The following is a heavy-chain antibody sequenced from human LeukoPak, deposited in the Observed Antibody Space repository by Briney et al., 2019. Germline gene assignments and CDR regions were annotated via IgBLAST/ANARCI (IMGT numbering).Heavy chain of an antibody. J-gene: IGHJ4*02. CDR2: ISSSSSYI. Sequence: GGSLRLSCAASGFTFSSYSMNWVRQAPGKGLEWVSSISSSSSYIYYADSVKGRFTISRDNAKNSLYLQMNSLRAEDTAVYYCAKDLYPHGIAAGGLDYWGQGTLVTVSS. D-gene: IGHD6-13*01. CDR1: GFTFSSYS. V-gene: IGHV3-21*01. CDR3: AKDLYPHGIAAGGLDY.